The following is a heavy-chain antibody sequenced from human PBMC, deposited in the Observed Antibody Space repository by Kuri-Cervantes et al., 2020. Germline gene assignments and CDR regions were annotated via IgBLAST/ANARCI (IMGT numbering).Heavy chain of an antibody. Sequence: GSLRLSCTVSGGSISTSSSYWGWIRQPPGKGLEWIGEINHSGSTNYNPSLKSRVTISVDTSKNQFSLQLNSVTPEDTAVYYCARDPSSGWTYYFDYWGQGTLVTVSS. D-gene: IGHD6-19*01. CDR3: ARDPSSGWTYYFDY. CDR2: INHSGST. J-gene: IGHJ4*02. V-gene: IGHV4-39*07. CDR1: GGSISTSSSY.